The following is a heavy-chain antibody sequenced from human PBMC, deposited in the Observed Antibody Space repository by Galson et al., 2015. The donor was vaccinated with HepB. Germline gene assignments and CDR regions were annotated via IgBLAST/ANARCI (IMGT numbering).Heavy chain of an antibody. Sequence: SVKVSCKASGGTFSSSAINWVRQAPGQGLEWMGGIIPSFGTANYARKFQGRVTVTADESTSTAYMEVSSLRSEDTAVYYGARAAYRDYVGFDPRGQGTLVTVSS. D-gene: IGHD4-11*01. CDR1: GGTFSSSA. J-gene: IGHJ5*02. CDR2: IIPSFGTA. V-gene: IGHV1-69*13. CDR3: ARAAYRDYVGFDP.